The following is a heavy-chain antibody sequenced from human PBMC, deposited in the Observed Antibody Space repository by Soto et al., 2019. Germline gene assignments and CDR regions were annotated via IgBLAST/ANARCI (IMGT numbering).Heavy chain of an antibody. D-gene: IGHD3-10*01. CDR2: ISSNGGST. Sequence: SLRLSCAASGFTFSSYAMHWVRQAPGKGLEYVSAISSNGGSTYYANSVKGRFTISRDNSKNTLYLQMGSLRAEDMAVYYCARGRYGSGRPTYYYYYMDVWGKGTTVTVSS. V-gene: IGHV3-64*01. J-gene: IGHJ6*03. CDR1: GFTFSSYA. CDR3: ARGRYGSGRPTYYYYYMDV.